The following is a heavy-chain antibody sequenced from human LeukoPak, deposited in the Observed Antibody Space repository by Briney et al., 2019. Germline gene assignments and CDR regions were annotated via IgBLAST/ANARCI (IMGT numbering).Heavy chain of an antibody. D-gene: IGHD3-16*02. J-gene: IGHJ4*02. Sequence: SSQTLSLTCTVSGGSISSGGYYWSWIPQHPGKGLEWIGYIYYSGSTYYNPSLKSRATISVDTSKNQSSLKLSSVTAADTAVYYCARDVRRALRWGELSLGYFDYWGQGTLVTVSS. CDR2: IYYSGST. V-gene: IGHV4-31*03. CDR1: GGSISSGGYY. CDR3: ARDVRRALRWGELSLGYFDY.